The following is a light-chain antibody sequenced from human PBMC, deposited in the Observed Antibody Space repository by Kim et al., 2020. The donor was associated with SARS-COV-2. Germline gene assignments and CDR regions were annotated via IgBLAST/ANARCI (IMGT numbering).Light chain of an antibody. J-gene: IGKJ2*01. V-gene: IGKV3-15*01. CDR2: GAS. CDR3: QQYNNWPYT. Sequence: EIIMTQSPATLSVSPEERATLSCRASQSVSSNLAWYQQKPGQAPRLLIYGASTRATGIPARFSGSGSGTEFTLTISSLQSEDFVVYYCQQYNNWPYTFGQGTKLEI. CDR1: QSVSSN.